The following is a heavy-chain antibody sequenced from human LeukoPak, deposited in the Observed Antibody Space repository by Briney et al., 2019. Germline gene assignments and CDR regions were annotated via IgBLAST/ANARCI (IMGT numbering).Heavy chain of an antibody. CDR1: GYSFTSYW. V-gene: IGHV5-51*01. CDR2: IYPGDSDT. CDR3: ARQKKYITSWYLDY. D-gene: IGHD6-13*01. Sequence: GESLKISCKGSGYSFTSYWIGWVRQMPGKGLEWMGVIYPGDSDTRYSPSFQGQVTISADKSISTAYLQWSSLRASDTAMYYCARQKKYITSWYLDYWGQGTLVTVSS. J-gene: IGHJ4*02.